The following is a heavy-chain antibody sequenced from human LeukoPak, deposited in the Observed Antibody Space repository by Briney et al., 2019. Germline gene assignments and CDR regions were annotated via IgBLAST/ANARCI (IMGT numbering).Heavy chain of an antibody. Sequence: GGSLRLSCAASGFTFGSYVMSWVRQAPGKGPEWVSAISGDGGTYYADSVKGRFTISRDNSKNTLYLQMNSLGGGDTALYYCARYCGAASCYSGFDYWGQGTLVTVAS. V-gene: IGHV3-23*01. CDR3: ARYCGAASCYSGFDY. D-gene: IGHD2-15*01. J-gene: IGHJ4*02. CDR1: GFTFGSYV. CDR2: ISGDGGT.